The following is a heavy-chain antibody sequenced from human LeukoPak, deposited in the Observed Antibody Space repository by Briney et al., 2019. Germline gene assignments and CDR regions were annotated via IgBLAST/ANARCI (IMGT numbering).Heavy chain of an antibody. J-gene: IGHJ3*02. CDR3: AKDSLTAMIAVLPNAFDI. D-gene: IGHD3-22*01. V-gene: IGHV3-21*04. CDR1: GFTFSSYS. Sequence: GGSLRLSCAASGFTFSSYSMNWVRQAPGKGLEWVSCISSSSSYIYYADSVKGRFTISRDNSKNTLYLQMNSLRAEDTAVYYCAKDSLTAMIAVLPNAFDIWGQGTMVTVSS. CDR2: ISSSSSYI.